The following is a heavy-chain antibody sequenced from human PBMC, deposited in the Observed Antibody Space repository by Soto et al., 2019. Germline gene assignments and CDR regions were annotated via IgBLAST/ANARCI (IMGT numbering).Heavy chain of an antibody. V-gene: IGHV1-69*02. J-gene: IGHJ4*02. Sequence: SVKVSCKTSGGTFSSYTISWVRQAPGQGLEWMGRIIPILDIANYAQKFQGRVTITADKSTSTSYMELTSLRSEDTAVYFCARGTQKHEEYDTTLIGRDMFRYWAKGTMGTV. D-gene: IGHD2-21*01. CDR2: IIPILDIA. CDR3: ARGTQKHEEYDTTLIGRDMFRY. CDR1: GGTFSSYT.